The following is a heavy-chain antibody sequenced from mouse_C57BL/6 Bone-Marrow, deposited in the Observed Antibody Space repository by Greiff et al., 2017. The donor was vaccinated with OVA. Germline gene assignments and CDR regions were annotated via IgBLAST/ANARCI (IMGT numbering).Heavy chain of an antibody. J-gene: IGHJ4*01. CDR2: ISSGGSYT. V-gene: IGHV5-6*02. CDR1: GFTFSSYG. D-gene: IGHD2-3*01. CDR3: ARRYDGYYEGAMDY. Sequence: EVKLMESGGDLVKPGGSLKLSCAASGFTFSSYGMSWVRPTPDKRLEWVATISSGGSYTYYPDSVKGRFTISRDNAKNTLYLQMSSLKSEDTAMYYCARRYDGYYEGAMDYWGQGTSVTVSS.